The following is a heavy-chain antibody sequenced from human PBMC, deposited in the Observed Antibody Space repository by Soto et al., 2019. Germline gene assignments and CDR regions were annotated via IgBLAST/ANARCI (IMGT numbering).Heavy chain of an antibody. CDR3: ARADDYNIRLDY. Sequence: VQLQESGPGLVKPSQTLSLTCTVSGGSISSGDYYWGWIRQPPGKGLEWIGYMDDSGSTYYNPTLKSRVIISVDTSKNQFSLKLSSVAAADTAVYSCARADDYNIRLDYWGQGTLVTVSS. J-gene: IGHJ4*02. CDR1: GGSISSGDYY. V-gene: IGHV4-30-4*01. D-gene: IGHD4-4*01. CDR2: MDDSGST.